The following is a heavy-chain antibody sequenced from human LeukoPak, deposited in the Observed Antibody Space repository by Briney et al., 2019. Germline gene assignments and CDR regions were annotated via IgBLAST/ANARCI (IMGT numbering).Heavy chain of an antibody. CDR3: ATYGGNSGALDY. Sequence: KPSETLSLTCAVYGGSFSGYYWSWIRQPPGKGLEWIGEINHSGSTNYNPSLKSRVTISVDTSKNQFSLKLSSVTAADTAVYYCATYGGNSGALDYWGQGTLVTVSS. D-gene: IGHD4-23*01. J-gene: IGHJ4*02. CDR2: INHSGST. V-gene: IGHV4-34*01. CDR1: GGSFSGYY.